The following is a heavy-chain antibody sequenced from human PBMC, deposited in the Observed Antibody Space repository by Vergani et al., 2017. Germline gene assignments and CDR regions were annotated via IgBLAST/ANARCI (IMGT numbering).Heavy chain of an antibody. Sequence: EVQLVESGGGLVKPGGSLRLSCAASGFTFSSYSMNWVRQAPGKGLEWVSSISSSSSYIYYADSVKGRFTISRDNAKNSLYLQMNSLRAEDTAVYYCARDNADSSGYNDAFDIWGQGTMVTVSS. V-gene: IGHV3-21*01. CDR3: ARDNADSSGYNDAFDI. CDR2: ISSSSSYI. D-gene: IGHD6-19*01. J-gene: IGHJ3*02. CDR1: GFTFSSYS.